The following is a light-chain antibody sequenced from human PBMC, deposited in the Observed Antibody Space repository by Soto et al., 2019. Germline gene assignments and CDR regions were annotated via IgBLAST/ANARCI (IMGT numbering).Light chain of an antibody. J-gene: IGKJ5*01. CDR2: GAS. CDR3: QQYDDSIT. Sequence: EIVLTQSPDTLSLSPGESATLSCRASQSVSSCYLAWYQQQPGRAPRLLIYGASNRATGIPDRFSGSGSGTDFTLTISRLEPEDFAVFYCQQYDDSITFGQGTRLEIE. V-gene: IGKV3-20*01. CDR1: QSVSSCY.